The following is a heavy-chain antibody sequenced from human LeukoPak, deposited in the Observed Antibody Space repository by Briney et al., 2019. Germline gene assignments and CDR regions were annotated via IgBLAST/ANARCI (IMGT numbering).Heavy chain of an antibody. CDR1: GGSISSGSYY. V-gene: IGHV4-61*02. CDR3: ARGLYGDYGDY. CDR2: IYTSGST. D-gene: IGHD4-17*01. J-gene: IGHJ4*02. Sequence: TLSLTCTVSGGSISSGSYYWSWIRQPAGKGLEWIGRIYTSGSTNYNPSLKSRVTISVDTSKNQFSLKLSSVTAADTAVHYCARGLYGDYGDYWGQGTLVTVSS.